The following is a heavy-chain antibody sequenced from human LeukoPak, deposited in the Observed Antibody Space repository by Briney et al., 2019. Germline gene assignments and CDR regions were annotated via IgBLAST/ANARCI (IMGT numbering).Heavy chain of an antibody. CDR1: GFTFGSYW. J-gene: IGHJ4*02. Sequence: GGSLSLSCAATGFTFGSYWMSWVRQAPGKGLEWVANIKQDGSEKYYVDSVKGRFTISRDNAKNSLYLQMNSLRAEDTAVYYCARGSATAGLDYWGQGTLVTVSS. CDR2: IKQDGSEK. D-gene: IGHD2-15*01. CDR3: ARGSATAGLDY. V-gene: IGHV3-7*01.